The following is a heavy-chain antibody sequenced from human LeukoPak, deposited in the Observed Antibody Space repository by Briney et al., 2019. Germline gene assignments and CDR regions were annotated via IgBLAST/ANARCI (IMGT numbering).Heavy chain of an antibody. D-gene: IGHD5-12*01. V-gene: IGHV5-51*01. CDR3: ARSRGYSGYDRSYFDY. CDR1: GYSFTSYW. CDR2: IYPGDSDT. J-gene: IGHJ4*02. Sequence: GESLKISCKGSGYSFTSYWIGWVRQMPGKGLEWMGIIYPGDSDTRYSPSFQGQVTISADKSISTAYLQWSSLKASDTAMYHCARSRGYSGYDRSYFDYWGQGTLVTVSS.